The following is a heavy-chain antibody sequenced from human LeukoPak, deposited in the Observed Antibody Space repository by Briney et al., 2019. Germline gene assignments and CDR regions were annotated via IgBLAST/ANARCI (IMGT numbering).Heavy chain of an antibody. CDR3: ARGGVSSFDY. CDR2: INPNSGGT. D-gene: IGHD3-16*01. J-gene: IGHJ4*02. Sequence: GASEKVSCKASGYTFTGYYMHWVRQAPGQGLEWMGRINPNSGGTNYAQKFQGRVTMTRDTSSSTAYMELGRLRSDDTAVYYCARGGVSSFDYWGQGTLVTVSS. V-gene: IGHV1-2*06. CDR1: GYTFTGYY.